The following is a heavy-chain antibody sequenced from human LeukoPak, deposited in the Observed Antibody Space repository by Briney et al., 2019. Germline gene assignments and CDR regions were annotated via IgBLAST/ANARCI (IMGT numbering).Heavy chain of an antibody. CDR3: ARRFDL. J-gene: IGHJ3*01. CDR2: IYYSGST. D-gene: IGHD3-10*01. Sequence: SETLSLTCTVYGGPFSGYYWSWIRQPPGKGLEYIGYIYYSGSTNYNPSLKSRVTISIDTSNSHFSLKLSSVTAADTAVYYCARRFDLWGQGTMVTVSS. CDR1: GGPFSGYY. V-gene: IGHV4-59*08.